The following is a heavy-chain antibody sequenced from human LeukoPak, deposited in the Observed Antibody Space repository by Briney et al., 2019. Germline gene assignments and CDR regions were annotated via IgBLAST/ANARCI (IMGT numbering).Heavy chain of an antibody. J-gene: IGHJ4*02. CDR1: GFTFSSYW. CDR3: ARRIQGMAPYYFDY. D-gene: IGHD5-24*01. Sequence: GGSLRLFCTAFGFTFSSYWMHWVRQAPGKGLVWVSRINSDGGSTSYADSVKGRFTISRDNAKNTLYLQMNSLRAEDTAVYYCARRIQGMAPYYFDYWGQGTLVTVSS. CDR2: INSDGGST. V-gene: IGHV3-74*01.